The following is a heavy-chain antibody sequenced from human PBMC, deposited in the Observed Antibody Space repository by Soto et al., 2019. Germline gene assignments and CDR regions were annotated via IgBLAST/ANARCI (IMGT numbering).Heavy chain of an antibody. CDR3: ATQTFLWFGSWCFDT. V-gene: IGHV4-39*01. D-gene: IGHD3-10*01. Sequence: PSETLSLTCTVSGGSISSSSYYLGWIRQPPGKGLEWIGSIYYSGSTYYNPSLKSRVTISVDTSKNQFSLKLSSVTAADTAVYYCATQTFLWFGSWCFDTWGQGTLVTVSS. CDR1: GGSISSSSYY. J-gene: IGHJ5*02. CDR2: IYYSGST.